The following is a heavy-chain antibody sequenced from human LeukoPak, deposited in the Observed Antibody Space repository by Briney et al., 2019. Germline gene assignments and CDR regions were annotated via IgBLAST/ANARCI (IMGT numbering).Heavy chain of an antibody. J-gene: IGHJ4*02. CDR2: IASKTDGGTT. CDR1: GFTFTNAW. CDR3: TTGIRGD. V-gene: IGHV3-15*04. Sequence: GGSLRLSCAASGFTFTNAWMSWVRQAPGKGLEWVGRIASKTDGGTTDYAAPVKGRFTISRDDSKNTLFLQMNSLKTEDTAVYYCTTGIRGDCGQGTLVTVSS.